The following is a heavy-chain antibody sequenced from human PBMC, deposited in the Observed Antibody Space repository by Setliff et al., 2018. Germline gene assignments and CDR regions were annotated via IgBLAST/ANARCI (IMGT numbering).Heavy chain of an antibody. Sequence: SETLSLTCTVSGGSISSGYFWSWIRQSPGKGLEWIGEVNNGGTANYNPSFTSLVIMSVDTSKDHIFLKLSSVTAADMAVYYCARQWGGAEDSWGQGTLVTVSS. D-gene: IGHD3-16*01. J-gene: IGHJ4*02. CDR2: VNNGGTA. CDR3: ARQWGGAEDS. V-gene: IGHV4-34*01. CDR1: GGSISSGYF.